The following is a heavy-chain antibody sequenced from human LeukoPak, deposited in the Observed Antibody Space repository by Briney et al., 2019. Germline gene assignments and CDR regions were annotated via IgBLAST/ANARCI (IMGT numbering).Heavy chain of an antibody. CDR3: ARVARYGGYTQYFQP. J-gene: IGHJ1*01. V-gene: IGHV4-39*07. CDR2: VYYSGNT. Sequence: SETLSLTCTLSGDSISSSSYFWGWVRQPPGKGLEWIASVYYSGNTYYNPSLKSRSTISVDTSKNQFSLRLTSVTAADTAVYYCARVARYGGYTQYFQPWGQGTLVTVSS. D-gene: IGHD4-23*01. CDR1: GDSISSSSYF.